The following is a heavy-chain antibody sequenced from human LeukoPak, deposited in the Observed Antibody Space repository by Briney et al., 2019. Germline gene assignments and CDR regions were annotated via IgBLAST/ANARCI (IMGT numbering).Heavy chain of an antibody. CDR2: ISGSGDFT. D-gene: IGHD7-27*01. CDR1: GFTFSSDA. J-gene: IGHJ4*02. Sequence: PGGSLRLSCVASGFTFSSDAMHWVRQAPGKGLEWVSAISGSGDFTHSVDSVKGRFTISGDNSKNTLYLQMNSLRAEDTAVYYCAKGWGSGDYWGQGTLVTVSS. V-gene: IGHV3-23*01. CDR3: AKGWGSGDY.